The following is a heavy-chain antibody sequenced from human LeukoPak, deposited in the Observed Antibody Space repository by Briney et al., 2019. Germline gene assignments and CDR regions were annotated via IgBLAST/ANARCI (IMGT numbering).Heavy chain of an antibody. CDR2: ISRSGSTK. CDR3: ARVLRYCSGGNCYSGGLGYMDI. D-gene: IGHD2-15*01. V-gene: IGHV3-11*01. Sequence: PGGSLRLSCAASGFTFSDYNMRWIREAPGKGLEWVSSISRSGSTKYYADSVKGRFTISRDNAKNSLFLQMNSLRAEDTAVYYCARVLRYCSGGNCYSGGLGYMDIWGKGTTVTISS. J-gene: IGHJ6*03. CDR1: GFTFSDYN.